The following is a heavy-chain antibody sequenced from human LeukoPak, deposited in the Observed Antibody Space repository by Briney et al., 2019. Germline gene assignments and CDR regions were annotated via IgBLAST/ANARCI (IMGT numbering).Heavy chain of an antibody. CDR2: IYHSGST. CDR1: GGSISSYY. J-gene: IGHJ4*02. Sequence: PSETLSLTCTVSGGSISSYYWSWIRQPPGKGLEWIGYIYHSGSTYYNPSLKSRVTISVDRSKNQFSLKLSSVTAADTAVYYCARTQGRYGAFDYWGQGTLVTVSS. CDR3: ARTQGRYGAFDY. D-gene: IGHD2-15*01. V-gene: IGHV4-59*12.